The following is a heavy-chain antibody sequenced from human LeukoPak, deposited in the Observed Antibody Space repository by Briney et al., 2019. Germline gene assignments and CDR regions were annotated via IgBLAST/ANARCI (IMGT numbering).Heavy chain of an antibody. J-gene: IGHJ3*02. CDR2: ITHNEIT. Sequence: GESLRLSCAASGFTFSTYWMHWVRQAPGKGLVWVSRITHNEITTYADFVKGRPTISRDNAKNTVYLQMNGLRAEDTALYFCATGDIAAFNIWGQGTRVTVSS. D-gene: IGHD2-21*01. CDR1: GFTFSTYW. CDR3: ATGDIAAFNI. V-gene: IGHV3-74*03.